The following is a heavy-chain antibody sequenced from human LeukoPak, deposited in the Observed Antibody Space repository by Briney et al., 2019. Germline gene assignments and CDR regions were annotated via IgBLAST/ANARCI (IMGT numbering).Heavy chain of an antibody. Sequence: PGGSLRLSCAASGFTFSSYAMSWVRQAPGKGLEWVSAISGSGGSTYYADSVKGRFTISRDNSKNTLYLQMNSLRAEDTAVYYCASGGSSYLGHHYWGQGTLVTVSS. CDR2: ISGSGGST. CDR3: ASGGSSYLGHHY. CDR1: GFTFSSYA. D-gene: IGHD3-10*01. V-gene: IGHV3-23*01. J-gene: IGHJ4*02.